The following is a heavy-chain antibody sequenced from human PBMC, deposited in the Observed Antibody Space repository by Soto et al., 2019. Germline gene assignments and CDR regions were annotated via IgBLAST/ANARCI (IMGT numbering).Heavy chain of an antibody. D-gene: IGHD3-22*01. Sequence: GGSLRLSCAASGFTFSTYAMSWVRQAPGKGLEWVSAISGSAGNTYYADSVKGRFTISRDNSKNTLYLQMNSLRVEDTAVYYCAKGSSYYYDSNVYFCDYWGQGTLVTVSS. J-gene: IGHJ4*02. CDR2: ISGSAGNT. V-gene: IGHV3-23*01. CDR3: AKGSSYYYDSNVYFCDY. CDR1: GFTFSTYA.